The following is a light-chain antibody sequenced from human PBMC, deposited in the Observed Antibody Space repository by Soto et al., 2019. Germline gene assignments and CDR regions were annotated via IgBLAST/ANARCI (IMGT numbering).Light chain of an antibody. J-gene: IGKJ3*01. V-gene: IGKV1-27*01. Sequence: DIQMTQSPSSLSAAVRDRVTITCRASQGISNYLAWYQQKPWKVPKLLIYAASTLQSAVPSRFSGSGSGTDFTLTISSLEPEDVATYYCQKYNGAPFTFGPGTKVDVK. CDR2: AAS. CDR1: QGISNY. CDR3: QKYNGAPFT.